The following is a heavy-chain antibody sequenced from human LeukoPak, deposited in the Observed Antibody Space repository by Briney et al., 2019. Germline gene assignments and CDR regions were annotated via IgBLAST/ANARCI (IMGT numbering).Heavy chain of an antibody. CDR2: FSGSSGST. V-gene: IGHV3-23*01. CDR1: GFTFSSSA. CDR3: AKPFRGLRIDYFDS. J-gene: IGHJ4*02. Sequence: GGSLRLSCAASGFTFSSSAMSWVRLAAGKGLEWLSTFSGSSGSTYYADSVKGRFTISRDTSKNTLYLEMNSLRAEDTAAYYCAKPFRGLRIDYFDSWGQGTLVTVSS. D-gene: IGHD1-26*01.